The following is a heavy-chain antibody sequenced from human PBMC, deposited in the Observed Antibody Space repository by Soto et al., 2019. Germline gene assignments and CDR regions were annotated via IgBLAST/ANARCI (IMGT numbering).Heavy chain of an antibody. V-gene: IGHV1-69*02. CDR1: GGTFSSYT. CDR3: ARVRLYGCNPGEFDY. CDR2: IIPSLGIA. Sequence: QVQLVQSGAEVKKPGSSVKVSCKASGGTFSSYTISWVRQSPVQGPEWMGRIIPSLGIANYAEKFQGRVTITADKSTSTAYMEQSSLRAEDTAVYYCARVRLYGCNPGEFDYWGQGTLVTLSS. D-gene: IGHD4-17*01. J-gene: IGHJ4*02.